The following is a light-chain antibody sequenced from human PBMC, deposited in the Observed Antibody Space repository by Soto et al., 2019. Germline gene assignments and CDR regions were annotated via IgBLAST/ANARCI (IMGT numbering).Light chain of an antibody. Sequence: EIVLTQSPGTLSLSPGERATLSCRASQSVSSSYLAWYQQKPGQAPRLLIYGASSRATGIPDRFSGSGSGTDFTLTISRLEPEDFAVYDWQQYGSSPLLTFGGGTKVEIK. J-gene: IGKJ4*01. V-gene: IGKV3-20*01. CDR2: GAS. CDR3: QQYGSSPLLT. CDR1: QSVSSSY.